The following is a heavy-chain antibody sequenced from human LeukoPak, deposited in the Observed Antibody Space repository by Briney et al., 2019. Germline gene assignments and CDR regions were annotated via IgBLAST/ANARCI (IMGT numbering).Heavy chain of an antibody. CDR3: ATAPIFENIVVVPAAFSLDV. Sequence: ASVKVSCKVSGYTLTELSMHWVRQAPGKGLEWMGGVDPEDGETIYAQKFQGRVTMTEDTSTDTAYMELSTLRSEDTAVYYCATAPIFENIVVVPAAFSLDVWGKGTTVTVSS. V-gene: IGHV1-24*01. D-gene: IGHD2-2*01. J-gene: IGHJ6*04. CDR2: VDPEDGET. CDR1: GYTLTELS.